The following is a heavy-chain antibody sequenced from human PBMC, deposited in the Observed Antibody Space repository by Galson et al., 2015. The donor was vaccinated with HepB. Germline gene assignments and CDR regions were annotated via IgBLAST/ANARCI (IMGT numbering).Heavy chain of an antibody. CDR2: ISYDGSNK. Sequence: SLRLSCAASGFTFSSYAMHWVRQAPGKGLEWVAVISYDGSNKYYADSVKGRSTISRDNSKNTLYLQMNSLRAEDTAVYYCASGLGGYDINDAFDIWGQGTMVTVSS. CDR1: GFTFSSYA. CDR3: ASGLGGYDINDAFDI. J-gene: IGHJ3*02. D-gene: IGHD5-12*01. V-gene: IGHV3-30*04.